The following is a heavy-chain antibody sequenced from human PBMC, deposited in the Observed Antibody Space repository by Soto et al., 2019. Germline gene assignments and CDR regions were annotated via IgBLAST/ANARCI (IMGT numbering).Heavy chain of an antibody. CDR1: GFTFSSYS. J-gene: IGHJ6*02. Sequence: GGSLRLSCAASGFTFSSYSMNWVRQAPGKGLEWVSYISSSSSTIYYADSVKGRFTISRDNAKNSLYLQMNSLRDEDTAVYYCARDSLSIVGAKDYYYGMDVWGQGTTVTV. CDR2: ISSSSSTI. D-gene: IGHD1-26*01. V-gene: IGHV3-48*02. CDR3: ARDSLSIVGAKDYYYGMDV.